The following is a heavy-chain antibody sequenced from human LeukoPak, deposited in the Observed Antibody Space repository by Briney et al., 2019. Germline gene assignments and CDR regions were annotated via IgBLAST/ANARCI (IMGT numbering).Heavy chain of an antibody. Sequence: GGSLRLSCAASGFTFRTHGMHWVRQAPGKGLEWVAFIEYDGSSEYYADSVKGRFTISRDDSKNTLYLQMNSLRAEDTAVHYCATWSRVKVASTPGSNNYHYGMGVWGQGTTVTVSS. D-gene: IGHD2-15*01. CDR2: IEYDGSSE. J-gene: IGHJ6*02. CDR3: ATWSRVKVASTPGSNNYHYGMGV. CDR1: GFTFRTHG. V-gene: IGHV3-30*02.